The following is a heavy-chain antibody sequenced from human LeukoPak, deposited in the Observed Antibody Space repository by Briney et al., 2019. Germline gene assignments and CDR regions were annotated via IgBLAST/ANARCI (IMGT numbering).Heavy chain of an antibody. V-gene: IGHV1-24*01. CDR3: ATDLAVGAASFDY. Sequence: EASVKVSCTVSGYTLTELSMHWVRQAPGKGLEWMGGFDPEDGETIYAQRFQGRVTMTEDTSTDTAYMELSSLRSEDTAVYYCATDLAVGAASFDYWGQGTLVTVSS. J-gene: IGHJ4*02. D-gene: IGHD2-15*01. CDR2: FDPEDGET. CDR1: GYTLTELS.